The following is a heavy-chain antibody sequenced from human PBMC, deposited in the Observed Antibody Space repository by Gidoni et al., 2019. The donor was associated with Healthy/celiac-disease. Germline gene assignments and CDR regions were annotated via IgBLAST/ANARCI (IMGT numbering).Heavy chain of an antibody. Sequence: AASGFTFSSYGMHWVCQAPGKGLEWVAFIRYDGSNKYYADSVKGRFTISRDNSKNTLYLQMNSLRAEDTAVYYCAKDRGSSGWYSGNDAFDIWGQRTMVTVSS. V-gene: IGHV3-30*02. D-gene: IGHD6-19*01. CDR3: AKDRGSSGWYSGNDAFDI. J-gene: IGHJ3*02. CDR1: GFTFSSYG. CDR2: IRYDGSNK.